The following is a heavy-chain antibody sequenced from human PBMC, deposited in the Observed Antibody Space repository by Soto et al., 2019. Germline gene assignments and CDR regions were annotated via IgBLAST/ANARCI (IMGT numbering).Heavy chain of an antibody. CDR2: ISSSGRRT. V-gene: IGHV3-23*01. CDR1: GFTFANFG. J-gene: IGHJ4*02. CDR3: AKVAKSGVVAEYFDS. D-gene: IGHD3-3*01. Sequence: QAGGSLRLSCGTSGFTFANFGMGWVRQAPGKGLYWVSGISSSGRRTYYADSVKGRFTISRDNSKNTLYLQMDSLRGDDTAVYYCAKVAKSGVVAEYFDSWGQGALVTVSS.